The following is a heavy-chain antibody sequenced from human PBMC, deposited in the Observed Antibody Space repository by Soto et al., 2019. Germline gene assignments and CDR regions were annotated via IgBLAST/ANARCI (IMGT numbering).Heavy chain of an antibody. D-gene: IGHD3-22*01. CDR2: IYYSGST. V-gene: IGHV4-31*03. J-gene: IGHJ4*02. CDR3: ARENYYDSSGYYYALRVFDY. Sequence: ASETLSLTCTVSGGSISSGGYYWSWIRQHPGKGLEWIGYIYYSGSTYYNPSLKSRVTISVDTSKNQFSLKLSSVTAADTAVYYCARENYYDSSGYYYALRVFDYWGQGTLVTVSS. CDR1: GGSISSGGYY.